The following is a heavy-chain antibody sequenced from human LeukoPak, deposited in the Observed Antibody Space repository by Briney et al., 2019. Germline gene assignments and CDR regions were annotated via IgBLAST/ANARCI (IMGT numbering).Heavy chain of an antibody. V-gene: IGHV3-30*18. CDR1: GVTFRSYG. CDR3: AKLAGASTN. J-gene: IGHJ1*01. Sequence: PGGSLRRSCTASGVTFRSYGMRGVRQAPSKGLEWVAVISYDGSNKYYAASVKGRFTISRDNSKNTLYLQMNSLRAGDTAVYYCAKLAGASTNWGQGTLVTVSS. D-gene: IGHD6-19*01. CDR2: ISYDGSNK.